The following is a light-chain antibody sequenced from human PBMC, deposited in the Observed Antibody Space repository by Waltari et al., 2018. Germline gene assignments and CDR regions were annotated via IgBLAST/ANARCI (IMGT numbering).Light chain of an antibody. J-gene: IGLJ1*01. CDR1: SSDVGGYNY. CDR2: EVN. Sequence: QSALTQPASVSGSPGQSITISCTGSSSDVGGYNYVSWYQQYPGKVPQIMIYEVNNRASGVSSRFSGSKSGNTASLTISGLQADDEADYYCSSFTSRHLYVFGTGTAVTVL. V-gene: IGLV2-14*01. CDR3: SSFTSRHLYV.